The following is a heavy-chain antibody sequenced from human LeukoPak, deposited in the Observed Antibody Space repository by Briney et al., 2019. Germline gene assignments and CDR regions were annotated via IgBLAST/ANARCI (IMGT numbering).Heavy chain of an antibody. D-gene: IGHD3-10*01. V-gene: IGHV4-34*01. CDR3: ARHVADYYGSGSKNFDY. Sequence: KPSETLSLTCAVYGGSFSGYYWSWIRQPPGKGLEWIGEINHSGSTNYNPSLKSRVTISVDTSKNQFSLKLSSVTAADTPVYYCARHVADYYGSGSKNFDYWGQGTLVTVSS. CDR1: GGSFSGYY. J-gene: IGHJ4*02. CDR2: INHSGST.